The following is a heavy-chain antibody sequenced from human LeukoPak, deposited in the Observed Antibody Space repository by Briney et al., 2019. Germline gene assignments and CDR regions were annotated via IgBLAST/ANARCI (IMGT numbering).Heavy chain of an antibody. CDR2: IYSDGSRT. Sequence: GGSLRLSCAASGFTFNTYWMHWVRQGPGKGLVWVSRIYSDGSRTTYADSVRGRFTISGDNAKNTLYLQMNSLRAEDTAMYYCARSGRGGAFDIWGQGTMVTVSS. V-gene: IGHV3-74*01. CDR1: GFTFNTYW. D-gene: IGHD1-26*01. J-gene: IGHJ3*02. CDR3: ARSGRGGAFDI.